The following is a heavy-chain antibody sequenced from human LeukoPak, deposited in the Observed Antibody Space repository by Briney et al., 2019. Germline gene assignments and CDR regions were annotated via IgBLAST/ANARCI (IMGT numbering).Heavy chain of an antibody. D-gene: IGHD3-16*02. CDR3: ARDYDYVWGSYRFDY. CDR2: ISWNSGSI. V-gene: IGHV3-9*01. Sequence: PGGSLRLSCAASGFTFYDYAMHWVRHAPGKGLEWVSGISWNSGSIVYADSVKGRFTISRDNAKNSLYLQMNSLRAEDTAVYYCARDYDYVWGSYRFDYWGQGTLVTVSS. J-gene: IGHJ4*02. CDR1: GFTFYDYA.